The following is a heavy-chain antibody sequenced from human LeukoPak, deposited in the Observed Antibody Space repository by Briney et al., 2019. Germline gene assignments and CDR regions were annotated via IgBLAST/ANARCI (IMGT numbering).Heavy chain of an antibody. CDR3: ARKVGSGWYYYYMDV. CDR1: GYTFTSYA. Sequence: GASVKLSCKASGYTFTSYAMNWVREAPGQGLEWMGWINTNTGNPTYAQGFTGRFVFSLDTSVSTAYLQISSLKAEDTAVYYCARKVGSGWYYYYMDVWGKGTTVTVSS. V-gene: IGHV7-4-1*02. J-gene: IGHJ6*03. D-gene: IGHD6-19*01. CDR2: INTNTGNP.